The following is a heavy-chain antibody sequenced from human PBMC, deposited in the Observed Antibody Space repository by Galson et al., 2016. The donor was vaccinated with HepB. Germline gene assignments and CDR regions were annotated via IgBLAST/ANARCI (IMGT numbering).Heavy chain of an antibody. Sequence: TLSLTCTVSGGSISSGTYYWSWIRQPAGKGLEWIGRIYPSGGTNYNPSLQSRVTMSVDMSKNQFSLKLSSVTAADTAVYYCATGGYFDWLLTGDAFDIWGQGTMVTVSS. J-gene: IGHJ3*02. V-gene: IGHV4-61*02. D-gene: IGHD3-9*01. CDR2: IYPSGGT. CDR1: GGSISSGTYY. CDR3: ATGGYFDWLLTGDAFDI.